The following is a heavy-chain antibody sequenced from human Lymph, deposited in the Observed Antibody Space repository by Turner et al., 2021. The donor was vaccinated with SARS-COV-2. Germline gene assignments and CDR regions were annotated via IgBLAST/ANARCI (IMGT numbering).Heavy chain of an antibody. V-gene: IGHV3-53*01. D-gene: IGHD4-17*01. CDR3: ARVLPYGDYFDY. CDR2: IDSGGST. J-gene: IGHJ4*02. CDR1: GCTVSSNY. Sequence: DVQLVESGGGLIPPGGSLRLSCAASGCTVSSNYMTWVRQAPGKGLEWVSLIDSGGSTYYADSVKGRFTIARDNSKNTLYLQMNSLRADDTAVYYCARVLPYGDYFDYWGQGTLVTVSS.